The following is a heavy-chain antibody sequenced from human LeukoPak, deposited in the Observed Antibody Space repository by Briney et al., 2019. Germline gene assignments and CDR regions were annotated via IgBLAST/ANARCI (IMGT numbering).Heavy chain of an antibody. CDR3: ASGEPVGWFDS. J-gene: IGHJ5*01. CDR1: GFTFSSYS. CDR2: ISSSSSYI. D-gene: IGHD1-26*01. Sequence: GGSLRLSCAASGFTFSSYSMNWVRQAPGKGLEWVSSISSSSSYIYYADSVKGRFTISRENAKNSLYLQMNSLGAEDTAVYYCASGEPVGWFDSWGQGTLVTVSS. V-gene: IGHV3-21*01.